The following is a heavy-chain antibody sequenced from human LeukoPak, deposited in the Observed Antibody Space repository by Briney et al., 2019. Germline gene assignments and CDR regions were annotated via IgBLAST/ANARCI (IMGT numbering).Heavy chain of an antibody. CDR3: ARQHSRGWLVDFDY. J-gene: IGHJ4*02. V-gene: IGHV4-38-2*01. CDR1: GYSISSGYY. Sequence: SETLSLTCAVSGYSISSGYYWGWIRQPPGKGLEWIGSIYYSGSTYYNPSLKSRVTISVDTSKNQFSLKLSSVTAADTAVYYCARQHSRGWLVDFDYWGQGTLVTVSS. CDR2: IYYSGST. D-gene: IGHD6-19*01.